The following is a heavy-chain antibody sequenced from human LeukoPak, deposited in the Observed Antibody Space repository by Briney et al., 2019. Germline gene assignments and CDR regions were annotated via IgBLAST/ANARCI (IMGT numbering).Heavy chain of an antibody. CDR1: GFTFSSYS. D-gene: IGHD2-15*01. Sequence: GGSLRLSCAASGFTFSSYSMNWVRQAPGKGLEWVSSISSRSSYIYYADSVKGRFTISRDNAKNSLYLQMNSLRAEDTAVYYCARGGACSGGSCYLFDPWGQGTLVTVSS. J-gene: IGHJ5*02. V-gene: IGHV3-21*01. CDR2: ISSRSSYI. CDR3: ARGGACSGGSCYLFDP.